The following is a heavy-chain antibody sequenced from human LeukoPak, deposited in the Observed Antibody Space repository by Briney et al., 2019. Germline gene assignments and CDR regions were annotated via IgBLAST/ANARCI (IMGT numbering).Heavy chain of an antibody. Sequence: SETLSLTCSVYGRSIRSNYWSWIRQPAGKGLEWIGRISPSGSTNYNPSLRSRVTMLVDTSANQFSLKLSSLTAADTAMYYCARGIAARSSYYYYYMDVWGKGTTVTVS. CDR2: ISPSGST. CDR3: ARGIAARSSYYYYYMDV. D-gene: IGHD6-6*01. V-gene: IGHV4-59*10. J-gene: IGHJ6*03. CDR1: GRSIRSNY.